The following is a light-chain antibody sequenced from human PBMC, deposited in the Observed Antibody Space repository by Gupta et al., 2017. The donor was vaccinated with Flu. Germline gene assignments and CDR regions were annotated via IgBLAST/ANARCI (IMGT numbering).Light chain of an antibody. CDR3: RQSYSTPLLT. V-gene: IGKV1-39*01. Sequence: DKVIITCRASHNISNDLNWYQKKPGEAPKRLIYRATSLQSGGPSRFSGSRCGTDVTLTISSLQPEDRASYFCRQSYSTPLLTFDPGTKVDIK. CDR1: HNISND. CDR2: RAT. J-gene: IGKJ3*01.